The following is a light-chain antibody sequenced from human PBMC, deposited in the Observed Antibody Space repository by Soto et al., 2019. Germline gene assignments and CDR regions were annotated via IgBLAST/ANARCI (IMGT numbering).Light chain of an antibody. CDR2: GAS. Sequence: IVLTQSPGTLSLPPGGRATLSCRVSQTISSSYLAWYQQKPGQAPRLLIFGASSRATGIPDRFSGSGSGTDFTLTISRLEPEDSTVYYCQQYGSPPRTFGQGTKVDIK. CDR1: QTISSSY. J-gene: IGKJ1*01. V-gene: IGKV3-20*01. CDR3: QQYGSPPRT.